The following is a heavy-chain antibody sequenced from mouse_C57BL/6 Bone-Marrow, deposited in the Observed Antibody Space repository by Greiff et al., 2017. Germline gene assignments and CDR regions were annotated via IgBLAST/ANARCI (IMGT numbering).Heavy chain of an antibody. D-gene: IGHD1-1*01. CDR1: GYTFTSYD. Sequence: QVQLQQSGPELVKPGASVKLSCKASGYTFTSYDINWVKQRPGQGLEWIGWIYPRDGSTKYNEKFKGKATLTVDTSSSTAYMELHSLTSEDSAVYFWARGTTVVRNWYFDVWGTGTTVTVSS. J-gene: IGHJ1*03. CDR3: ARGTTVVRNWYFDV. V-gene: IGHV1-85*01. CDR2: IYPRDGST.